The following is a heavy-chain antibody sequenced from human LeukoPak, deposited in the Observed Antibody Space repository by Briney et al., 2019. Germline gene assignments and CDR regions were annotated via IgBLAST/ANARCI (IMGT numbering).Heavy chain of an antibody. J-gene: IGHJ6*03. CDR1: GGSISDDY. Sequence: SETLSLTCIVSGGSISDDYWSWVRQPPGKGLEWIGYMYYTGNTNYNPSLKSRVTISVDTSKNQFSLKLSSVTAADTAVYYCARGTGPRLGYYYMDVWGKGTTVTVSS. V-gene: IGHV4-59*12. D-gene: IGHD1-14*01. CDR2: MYYTGNT. CDR3: ARGTGPRLGYYYMDV.